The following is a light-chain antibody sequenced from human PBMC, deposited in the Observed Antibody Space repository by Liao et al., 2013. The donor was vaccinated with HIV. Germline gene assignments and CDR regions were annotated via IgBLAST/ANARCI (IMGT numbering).Light chain of an antibody. CDR2: YDV. CDR1: NIESKS. CDR3: QSADSSGTHVV. Sequence: SYVLTQPPSVSVAPGQTARIACGGNNIESKSVHWYQQRPGQAPVLVIYYDVDRPSGIPERFSGSSSGTTVTLTISGVQAEDEADYYCQSADSSGTHVVFGGGTKLTVL. J-gene: IGLJ2*01. V-gene: IGLV3-21*01.